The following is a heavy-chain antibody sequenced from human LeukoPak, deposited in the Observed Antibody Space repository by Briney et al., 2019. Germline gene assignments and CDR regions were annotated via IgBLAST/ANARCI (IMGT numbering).Heavy chain of an antibody. CDR2: ISGSGSGGST. J-gene: IGHJ4*02. V-gene: IGHV3-23*01. CDR3: ARDKGTSYLSSFDY. Sequence: GGSLRLSCAASGFTFSSSAMSWVRQAPGKGLGWVSSISGSGSGGSTYYADSVKGRFTISRDNSKNTLYLQMNSLRAADTAVYYCARDKGTSYLSSFDYWGQGTLVTVSS. CDR1: GFTFSSSA. D-gene: IGHD6-6*01.